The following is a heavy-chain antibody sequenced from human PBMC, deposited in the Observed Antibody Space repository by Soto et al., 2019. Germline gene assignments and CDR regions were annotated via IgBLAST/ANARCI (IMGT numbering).Heavy chain of an antibody. V-gene: IGHV1-3*01. CDR1: GYTFTSYA. Sequence: ASVKVSCKASGYTFTSYAMQWVRQAPGQRLEWMGWINAGNGNTKYSQKFQGRVTITRDTSASTAYMELSSLRSEDTAVYYCARESSDYYDSSTYYFDYWGQGTLVTVSS. CDR3: ARESSDYYDSSTYYFDY. D-gene: IGHD3-22*01. CDR2: INAGNGNT. J-gene: IGHJ4*02.